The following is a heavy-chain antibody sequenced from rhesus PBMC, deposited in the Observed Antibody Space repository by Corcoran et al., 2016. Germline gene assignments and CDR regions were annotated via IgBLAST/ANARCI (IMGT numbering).Heavy chain of an antibody. CDR1: GGSISSDYYY. J-gene: IGHJ4*01. D-gene: IGHD6-25*01. CDR3: ARVGGRQLDY. V-gene: IGHV4-122*02. Sequence: QVQLQESGPGLVKPSETLSLTCAVSGGSISSDYYYWSWIRQPPGKGLEWIGYITYSGSTSYNPSLKSRVTISRDTSKNQFSLKLSSVTAADTAVYYCARVGGRQLDYWGQGVLVTVSS. CDR2: ITYSGST.